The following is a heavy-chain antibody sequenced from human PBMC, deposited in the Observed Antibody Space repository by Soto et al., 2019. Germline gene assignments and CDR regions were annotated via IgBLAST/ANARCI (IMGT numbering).Heavy chain of an antibody. J-gene: IGHJ4*02. V-gene: IGHV3-23*01. D-gene: IGHD1-26*01. CDR1: GFTFTDYA. CDR3: ARDRATFDY. Sequence: GGSLRLSCAASGFTFTDYALSWVRQAPGKGLEWVATISGIGGSTYLADSVKGRLSISRDNSKNTVFLQMNNLRAEDTAVYFCARDRATFDYWGQGTRVTVSS. CDR2: ISGIGGST.